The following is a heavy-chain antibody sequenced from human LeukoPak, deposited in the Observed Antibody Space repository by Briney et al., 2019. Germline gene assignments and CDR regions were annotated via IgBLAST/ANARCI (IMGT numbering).Heavy chain of an antibody. CDR2: ISSSSTYI. CDR3: ARFQGAHY. Sequence: GGSLRLSCAASGFTFSTYSMSWVRQAPGMGLEWVSSISSSSTYIYYADSVKGRFTISRDNTKNSLYPQMNSLRAEDTAVYYCARFQGAHYWGQGTLVAVSS. J-gene: IGHJ4*02. CDR1: GFTFSTYS. V-gene: IGHV3-21*01. D-gene: IGHD4/OR15-4a*01.